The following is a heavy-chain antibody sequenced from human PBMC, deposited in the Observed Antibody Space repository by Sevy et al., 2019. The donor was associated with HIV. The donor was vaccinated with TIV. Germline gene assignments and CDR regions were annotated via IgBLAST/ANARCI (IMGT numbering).Heavy chain of an antibody. J-gene: IGHJ4*02. CDR1: GFTFSSHA. Sequence: GGSLRLSCAASGFTFSSHAMHWVRQAPGKGLEWVALISYDGVIKYYAESVKGRFTISRDNSKNTLYLQMNSLRADDTAVYYCAREAGYSTGWSPGNYWGQGTLVTASS. D-gene: IGHD6-19*01. CDR3: AREAGYSTGWSPGNY. V-gene: IGHV3-30*14. CDR2: ISYDGVIK.